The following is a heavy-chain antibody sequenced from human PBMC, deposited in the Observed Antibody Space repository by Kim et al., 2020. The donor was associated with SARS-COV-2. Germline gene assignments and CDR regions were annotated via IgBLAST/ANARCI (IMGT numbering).Heavy chain of an antibody. CDR3: TRDLSPSWYYY. CDR1: GASINSHY. CDR2: MYYDGST. Sequence: SETLSLTCTVSGASINSHYWGWVRQPPGKGLEWIGYMYYDGSTDYNPSLESRVTISVDTSKNQFSLNLTSVTAADTAVYYCTRDLSPSWYYYWGQGTLVTVSS. V-gene: IGHV4-59*11. D-gene: IGHD6-13*01. J-gene: IGHJ4*02.